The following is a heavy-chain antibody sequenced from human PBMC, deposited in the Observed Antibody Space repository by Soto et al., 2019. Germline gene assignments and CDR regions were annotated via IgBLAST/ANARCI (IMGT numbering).Heavy chain of an antibody. J-gene: IGHJ4*02. CDR3: ARDFYKGTGDY. Sequence: ASVKVSCKASGYTLTGYYMHWVRQAPGQGLEWMGWINPNSGGTNYAQKFQGWVTMTRDTSISTAYMELIRLRSDDTAVYYCARDFYKGTGDYWGRGTLVTVSS. CDR2: INPNSGGT. CDR1: GYTLTGYY. D-gene: IGHD1-20*01. V-gene: IGHV1-2*04.